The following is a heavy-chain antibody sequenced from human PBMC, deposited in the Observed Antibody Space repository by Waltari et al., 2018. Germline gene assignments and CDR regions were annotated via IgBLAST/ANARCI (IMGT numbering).Heavy chain of an antibody. CDR3: ATDGLRS. J-gene: IGHJ5*02. CDR1: GFTFSSYS. D-gene: IGHD4-17*01. CDR2: ISSSSYYI. Sequence: EVQLVESGGGLVKPGGSLRLSCAASGFTFSSYSMNWVRQAPGKGLEWVSSISSSSYYIYYADSLKGRFTISRDNAKKSLYLQMNSLRAEDTAVYYCATDGLRSWGQGTLVTVSS. V-gene: IGHV3-21*01.